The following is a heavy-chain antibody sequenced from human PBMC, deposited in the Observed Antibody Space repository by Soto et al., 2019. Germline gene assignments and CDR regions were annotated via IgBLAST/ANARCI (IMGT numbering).Heavy chain of an antibody. V-gene: IGHV1-18*01. J-gene: IGHJ4*02. D-gene: IGHD4-17*01. CDR3: ARATVTTLEYYFDY. CDR2: INACNGNT. CDR1: GYTFTSYG. Sequence: ASVKVSCKASGYTFTSYGISWVRQAPGQGLEWMGRINACNGNTNYAQKFQGRVTMTRDTSTSTVYMELSSLRSEDTAVYYCARATVTTLEYYFDYWGQGTLVTVS.